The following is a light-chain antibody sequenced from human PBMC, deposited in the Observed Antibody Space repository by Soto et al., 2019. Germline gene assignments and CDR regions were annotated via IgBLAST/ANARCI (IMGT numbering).Light chain of an antibody. Sequence: QSVLTQPPSVSGSPGQSISISCTGTSSDIGNYNRVSWYQQPPGTALKLIIYEVNNRPAGVPDRFSGSKSGNTASLTISRLQAEDEAHYYCSLYTGTSTFVVFGGGTKLTVL. V-gene: IGLV2-18*01. CDR2: EVN. CDR1: SSDIGNYNR. CDR3: SLYTGTSTFVV. J-gene: IGLJ2*01.